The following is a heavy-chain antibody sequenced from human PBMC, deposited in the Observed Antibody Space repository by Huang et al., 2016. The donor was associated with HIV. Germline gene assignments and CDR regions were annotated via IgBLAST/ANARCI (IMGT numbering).Heavy chain of an antibody. CDR3: ARASGRIQLPGGYFDL. D-gene: IGHD1-1*01. J-gene: IGHJ2*01. Sequence: QVQLVQSAAEVKKPGSSVTVSCEASGGTFSGYAISWVRQAPGQGLEWMGGIIPSLGTTNYTQKFQGRGTITADESSSTAYMERRSLRSEDTAVYYCARASGRIQLPGGYFDLWGRGTLVTVSS. CDR1: GGTFSGYA. V-gene: IGHV1-69*01. CDR2: IIPSLGTT.